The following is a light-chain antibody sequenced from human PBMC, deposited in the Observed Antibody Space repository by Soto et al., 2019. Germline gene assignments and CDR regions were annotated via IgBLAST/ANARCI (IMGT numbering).Light chain of an antibody. CDR3: SSYAGSYTLV. CDR1: SNEVGGYNF. CDR2: DVS. J-gene: IGLJ2*01. V-gene: IGLV2-11*01. Sequence: QSALTQPRSVSGSPGQSVTISCTGTSNEVGGYNFVSWNQQHPGKVPTLFIYDVSRRPSGVPDRFSGSKSGNTASLTISGLQAEDEADYYCSSYAGSYTLVFGGGTKLTVL.